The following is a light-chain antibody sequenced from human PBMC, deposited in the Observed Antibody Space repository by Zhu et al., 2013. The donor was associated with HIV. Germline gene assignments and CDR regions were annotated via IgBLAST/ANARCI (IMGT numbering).Light chain of an antibody. V-gene: IGKV4-1*01. CDR3: QQYYSTPRT. CDR1: QSVLYSSNNKNY. Sequence: DIVMTQSPDSLAVSLGERATINCKSSQSVLYSSNNKNYLAWYQQKPGQPPKLLIYWASTRESGVPDRFCGSGSGTDFTLTIYSLQAEAVAVYYCQQYYSTPRTFGQGTKVEIK. J-gene: IGKJ1*01. CDR2: WAS.